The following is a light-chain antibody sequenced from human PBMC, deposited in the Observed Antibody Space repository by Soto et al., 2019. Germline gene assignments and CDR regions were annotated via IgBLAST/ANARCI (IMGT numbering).Light chain of an antibody. CDR1: QNIYSN. V-gene: IGKV3-15*01. Sequence: EIVLTQSPGNLSLSPGERATLSCRASQNIYSNIAWYQQRPGQAPRLLIYRASTRATGVPARFSGSGSGTEFTLTISSLQSEDFTVYSCLQYHNLWAFGQGTKVDIK. J-gene: IGKJ1*01. CDR2: RAS. CDR3: LQYHNLWA.